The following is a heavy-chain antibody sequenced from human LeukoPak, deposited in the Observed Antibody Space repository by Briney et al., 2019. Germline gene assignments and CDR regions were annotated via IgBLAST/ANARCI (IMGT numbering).Heavy chain of an antibody. J-gene: IGHJ6*02. CDR3: ARNLISTGTYYYYGMDV. V-gene: IGHV1-69*04. D-gene: IGHD2-8*02. CDR2: IIPILGIA. Sequence: SVTVSCKASGYTFPTSGISWVRQAPGQGLEWMGRIIPILGIANYAQKFQGRVTITADKSTSTAYMELSSLRSDDTAVYYCARNLISTGTYYYYGMDVWGQGTTVTVSS. CDR1: GYTFPTSG.